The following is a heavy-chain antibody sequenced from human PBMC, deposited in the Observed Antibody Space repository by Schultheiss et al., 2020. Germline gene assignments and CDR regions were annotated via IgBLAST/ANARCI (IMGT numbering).Heavy chain of an antibody. CDR2: IDWDDDK. Sequence: QTLSLTCTFSGFSLSTSGMRVSWIRQPPGKALEWLARIDWDDDKYYSTSLKTRLTISKDTSKNQVVLTMTNMDPVDTATYYCARMLYYYDSSGYYLFDYWGQGTLVTVSS. J-gene: IGHJ4*02. V-gene: IGHV2-70*04. CDR1: GFSLSTSGMR. D-gene: IGHD3-22*01. CDR3: ARMLYYYDSSGYYLFDY.